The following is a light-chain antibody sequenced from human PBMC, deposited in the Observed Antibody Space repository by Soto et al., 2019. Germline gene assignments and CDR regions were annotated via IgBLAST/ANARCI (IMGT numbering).Light chain of an antibody. CDR2: AAS. V-gene: IGKV1-27*01. Sequence: DIQMTQSPSSLSASVGDRVTITCRATQDISNYLAWYQQKPGKVPNLLIYAASTLQSGVPSRFSGSGSGTDFTITISSLQPEDVATYYCQKYNSAPPWTFGQGTKVEI. J-gene: IGKJ1*01. CDR1: QDISNY. CDR3: QKYNSAPPWT.